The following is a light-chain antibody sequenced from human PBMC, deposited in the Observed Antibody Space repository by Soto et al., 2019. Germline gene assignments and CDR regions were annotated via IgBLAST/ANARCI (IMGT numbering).Light chain of an antibody. CDR2: DVS. J-gene: IGLJ3*02. CDR1: SSDIGGYNF. V-gene: IGLV2-8*01. Sequence: QSVLTQPPSASGSPGQSVTISCTGTSSDIGGYNFVSWYQQHPGKAPKLLIYDVSKRPSGVPDRLSGSKSANTASLTVSGLQAEDEAYYYSSSYAGSNNLVFGGGAKLTVL. CDR3: SSYAGSNNLV.